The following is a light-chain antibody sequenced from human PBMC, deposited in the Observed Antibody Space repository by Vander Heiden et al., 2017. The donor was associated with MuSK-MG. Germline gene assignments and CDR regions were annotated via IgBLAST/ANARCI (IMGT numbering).Light chain of an antibody. J-gene: IGKJ1*01. CDR2: GAS. CDR1: QSVSSSY. V-gene: IGKV3-20*01. CDR3: QQYGSSPTWT. Sequence: IVLTQSPATLSLSPGERATLSCRASQSVSSSYLAWYQQKPGQAPRLLIYGASSRATGIPDRFSGSGSGTDFTLTISRLEPEDFAVYYCQQYGSSPTWTFGQGTKVEIK.